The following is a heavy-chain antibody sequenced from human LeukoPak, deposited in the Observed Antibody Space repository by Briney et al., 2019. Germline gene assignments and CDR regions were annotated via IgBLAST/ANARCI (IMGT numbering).Heavy chain of an antibody. V-gene: IGHV4-30-2*02. CDR1: GGSISSGGYY. CDR3: ARSIAGDMVRDPTLDY. Sequence: SQTLSLTCTVSGGSISSGGYYWSWIRQPPGKGLEWIGYIYHSGSTYYNPSLKSRVTISVDTSKNQFSLKLSSVTAADTAVYYCARSIAGDMVRDPTLDYWGQGTLVTVSS. CDR2: IYHSGST. D-gene: IGHD3-10*01. J-gene: IGHJ4*02.